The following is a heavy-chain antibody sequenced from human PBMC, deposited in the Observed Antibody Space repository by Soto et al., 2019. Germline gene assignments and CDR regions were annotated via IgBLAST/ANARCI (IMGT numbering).Heavy chain of an antibody. CDR2: ISYDGSNK. J-gene: IGHJ6*02. CDR3: ARDHVVVAATFRASYYGMDV. CDR1: GFTFSSYA. V-gene: IGHV3-30-3*01. Sequence: QVQLVESGGGVVQPGRSQRLSCAASGFTFSSYAMHWVRQAPGKGLEWVAVISYDGSNKYYADSVKGRFTISRDNSKNTLYLQMNSLRAEDTAVYYCARDHVVVAATFRASYYGMDVWGQGTTVTVSS. D-gene: IGHD2-15*01.